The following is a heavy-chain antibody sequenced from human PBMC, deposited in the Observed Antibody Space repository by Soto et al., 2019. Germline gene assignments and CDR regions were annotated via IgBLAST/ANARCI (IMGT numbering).Heavy chain of an antibody. Sequence: TSETLSLTCTVSGGSISSYYWSWIRQPPGKGLEWIGYIYYSGSTNYNPSLKSRVTISVDTSKNQFSLKLSSVTAADTAVYYCARAYGGYDDYWGQGALVTVSS. D-gene: IGHD5-12*01. J-gene: IGHJ4*02. CDR2: IYYSGST. CDR1: GGSISSYY. CDR3: ARAYGGYDDY. V-gene: IGHV4-59*01.